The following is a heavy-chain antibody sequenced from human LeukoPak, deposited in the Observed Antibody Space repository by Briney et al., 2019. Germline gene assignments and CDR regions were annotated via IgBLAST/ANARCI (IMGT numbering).Heavy chain of an antibody. J-gene: IGHJ5*02. CDR2: IKTKTDGGTI. Sequence: PGGSLRLSCAASGFTFSNAWMSWVRQAPGEGLEWVGRIKTKTDGGTIDYAAPVKGRFTISRDDSKNTLYLQMNSLQTEDTAVYYCTTLAYCSGGSCYWENNWFDPWGQGTLVTVSS. D-gene: IGHD2-15*01. CDR3: TTLAYCSGGSCYWENNWFDP. V-gene: IGHV3-15*01. CDR1: GFTFSNAW.